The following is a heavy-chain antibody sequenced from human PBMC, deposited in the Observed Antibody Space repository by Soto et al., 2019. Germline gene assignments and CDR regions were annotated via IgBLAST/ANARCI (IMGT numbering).Heavy chain of an antibody. D-gene: IGHD6-13*01. V-gene: IGHV3-7*01. CDR1: GFTFSSYW. J-gene: IGHJ6*02. Sequence: ESGGGSVQPGGSLRLSCAASGFTFSSYWMSWVRQAPVKGLEWVGNIKQDGSEKNYVDFMEGRFTISRDNAENSLYLQMNSLRAEDTAVYYCARIASAGRGWDVWGQGTTVVVSS. CDR3: ARIASAGRGWDV. CDR2: IKQDGSEK.